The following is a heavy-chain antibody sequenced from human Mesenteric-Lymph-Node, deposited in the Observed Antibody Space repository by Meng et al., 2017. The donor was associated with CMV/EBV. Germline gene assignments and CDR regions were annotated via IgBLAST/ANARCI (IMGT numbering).Heavy chain of an antibody. V-gene: IGHV1-18*01. CDR1: GYNFTTYG. J-gene: IGHJ5*02. CDR2: FGIYSGNT. CDR3: ARGSGVGGRRYNWFDP. Sequence: ASVKVSCKASGYNFTTYGITWVRQVPGQGLEWMGGFGIYSGNTRYPQKFQGRVTMTTDTSTNTAYLELRSLTSDDTAVYYCARGSGVGGRRYNWFDPWGQGTLVTVSS. D-gene: IGHD3-3*01.